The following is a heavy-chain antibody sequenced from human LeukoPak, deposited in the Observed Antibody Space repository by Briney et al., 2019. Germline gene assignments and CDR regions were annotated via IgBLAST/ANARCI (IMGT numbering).Heavy chain of an antibody. CDR1: GFTFSSYG. D-gene: IGHD1-26*01. CDR3: AKEFLLRPRYILVYIDY. V-gene: IGHV3-30*18. J-gene: IGHJ4*02. Sequence: PGGSLRLSCAASGFTFSSYGMHWVRQAPGKGLEWVAVISYDGSNKYYADSVKGRFTISRDNSKNTLYLQMNSLRAEDTAVYYCAKEFLLRPRYILVYIDYWGQGTLVTVSS. CDR2: ISYDGSNK.